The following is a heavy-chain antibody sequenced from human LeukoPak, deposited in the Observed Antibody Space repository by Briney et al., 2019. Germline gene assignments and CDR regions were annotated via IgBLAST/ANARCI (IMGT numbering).Heavy chain of an antibody. J-gene: IGHJ4*02. Sequence: GGSLRLSCAASGFTFSSYSMNWVRHAPGKGLEWVSSISSSSSYIYYAESVKGRFTISRDNAKNSLYLQMNSLRAEDTAVYYCARDRYSGYDLGYWGQGTLVTVSS. CDR2: ISSSSSYI. V-gene: IGHV3-21*01. D-gene: IGHD5-12*01. CDR1: GFTFSSYS. CDR3: ARDRYSGYDLGY.